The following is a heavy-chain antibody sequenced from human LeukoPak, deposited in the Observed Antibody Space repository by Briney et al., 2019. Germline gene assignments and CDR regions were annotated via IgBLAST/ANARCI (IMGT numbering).Heavy chain of an antibody. V-gene: IGHV4-34*01. CDR3: ARRGKKILGIIAAAGTFDY. CDR1: GGSFSDYY. CDR2: INHSGGT. D-gene: IGHD6-13*01. J-gene: IGHJ4*02. Sequence: PSETLSLTCAVYGGSFSDYYWSWIRQPPGKGLEWIGEINHSGGTNYNPSLKSRVTISVDTSKNQFSLKLSSVTAADTAVYYCARRGKKILGIIAAAGTFDYWGQGTLVTVSS.